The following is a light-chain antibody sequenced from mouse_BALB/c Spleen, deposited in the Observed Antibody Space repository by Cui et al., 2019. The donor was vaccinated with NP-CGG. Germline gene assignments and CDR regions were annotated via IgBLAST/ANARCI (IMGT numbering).Light chain of an antibody. CDR3: ALWYSNHWV. J-gene: IGLJ1*01. V-gene: IGLV1*01. CDR2: GTN. CDR1: TGAVTTNNY. Sequence: QAGVTSRSATTTSPGETVTLTCRSSTGAVTTNNYANWVQEKPDHLFTGLIGGTNNRVPGVPARFSGSLIGDKAALTITGAQTEDEAIYFCALWYSNHWVFGGGTKLTVL.